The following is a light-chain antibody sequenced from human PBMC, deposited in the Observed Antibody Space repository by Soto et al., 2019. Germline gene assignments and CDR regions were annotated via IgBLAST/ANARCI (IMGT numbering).Light chain of an antibody. CDR1: GSDVGGYNY. J-gene: IGLJ1*01. CDR3: SSYAGSSNFYV. V-gene: IGLV2-8*01. CDR2: EVS. Sequence: QSALTQPPSASGSPGQSVTISCTGTGSDVGGYNYVSWYQQHPGKAPKLMIYEVSKRPSGVPDRFSGSKSGNTASLTVSGLQAEDEADYYCSSYAGSSNFYVFGTGTKLTVL.